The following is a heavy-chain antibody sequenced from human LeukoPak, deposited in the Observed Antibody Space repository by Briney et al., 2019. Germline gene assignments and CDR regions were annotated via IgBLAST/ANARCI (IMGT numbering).Heavy chain of an antibody. CDR3: ARGYDSSGYTQYYFDY. CDR2: IYYSGST. D-gene: IGHD3-22*01. Sequence: SETLSLTCTVSGGSISSGGYYWSWIRQHPGKSLEWIGYIYYSGSTYYNPSLKSRVTISVDTSKNQFSLKLSSVTAADTAVYYCARGYDSSGYTQYYFDYWGQGTLVTVSS. V-gene: IGHV4-31*03. J-gene: IGHJ4*02. CDR1: GGSISSGGYY.